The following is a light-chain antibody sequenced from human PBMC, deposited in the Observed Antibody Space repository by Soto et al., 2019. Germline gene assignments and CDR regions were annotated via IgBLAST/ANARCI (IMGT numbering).Light chain of an antibody. CDR2: AAS. CDR3: QQSYRLPLT. V-gene: IGKV1-39*01. J-gene: IGKJ4*01. CDR1: QSISSY. Sequence: DNQVAQSASSLSPSLGDLGTITGGASQSISSYLNWYEQKPGKSPNLLIYAASTLQSGVPSRFRGSGSGTEFTLTIDSLQPEDFATYFCQQSYRLPLTFGGGTKVDI.